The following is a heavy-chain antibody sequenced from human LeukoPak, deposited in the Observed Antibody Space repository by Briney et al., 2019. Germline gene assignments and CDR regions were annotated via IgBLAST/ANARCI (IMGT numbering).Heavy chain of an antibody. V-gene: IGHV5-51*01. Sequence: AESLKISCKASGYSFTSYWIGCVRQLPAKGLEWMGIIYPGDSDTKYSPSFQGQVTISADKSISTAYLQWSSLKAADTAMYYCARHKGSGSYYNWFDPWGQGTLVTVSS. CDR3: ARHKGSGSYYNWFDP. CDR1: GYSFTSYW. CDR2: IYPGDSDT. D-gene: IGHD3-10*01. J-gene: IGHJ5*02.